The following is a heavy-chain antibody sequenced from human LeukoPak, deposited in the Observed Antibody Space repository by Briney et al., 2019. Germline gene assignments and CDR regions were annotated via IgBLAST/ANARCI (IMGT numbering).Heavy chain of an antibody. J-gene: IGHJ6*02. CDR2: INHSGST. Sequence: SETLSLTCAVYGGSFSGYYWSWIRQPPAKGLEWIGEINHSGSTNYNPSLKSRVTISVDTSKNQFSLKLSSVTAADTAVYYCARVTTWLQYYYYYGMDVWGQGTTVTVSS. D-gene: IGHD5-24*01. V-gene: IGHV4-34*01. CDR1: GGSFSGYY. CDR3: ARVTTWLQYYYYYGMDV.